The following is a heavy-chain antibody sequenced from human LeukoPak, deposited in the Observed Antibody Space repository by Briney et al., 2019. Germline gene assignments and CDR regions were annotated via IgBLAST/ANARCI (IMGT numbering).Heavy chain of an antibody. D-gene: IGHD4-17*01. CDR2: IYYSGST. CDR1: GGPVSSGSYY. V-gene: IGHV4-61*01. J-gene: IGHJ6*04. CDR3: ARGGQDYGDYDYYYGMDV. Sequence: SETLSLTCTVSGGPVSSGSYYWSWIRQPPGKGLEWIGYIYYSGSTNYNPSLKSRVTISIDTSKNQFSLKLTSVTAADTAVYYCARGGQDYGDYDYYYGMDVWGKGTTVTVSS.